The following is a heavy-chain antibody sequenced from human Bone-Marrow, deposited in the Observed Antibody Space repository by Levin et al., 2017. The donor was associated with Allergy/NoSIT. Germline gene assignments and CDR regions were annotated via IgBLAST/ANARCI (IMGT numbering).Heavy chain of an antibody. D-gene: IGHD2-8*02. CDR3: ARAQKPTVLEVYAIVRNCMDV. J-gene: IGHJ6*03. Sequence: GESLKISCVGSGFTFNNYVLNWVRQAPGRGLEWVSGISGSGGKTYYADSVKGRFTISRDNSKNTLYLQVSSLRVEDTAIDYCARAQKPTVLEVYAIVRNCMDVWGKGTTVTVS. CDR1: GFTFNNYV. CDR2: ISGSGGKT. V-gene: IGHV3-23*01.